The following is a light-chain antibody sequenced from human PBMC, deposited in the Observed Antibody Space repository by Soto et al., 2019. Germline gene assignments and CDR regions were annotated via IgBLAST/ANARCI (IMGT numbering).Light chain of an antibody. CDR3: QTWDSGIQV. Sequence: QSVLTQSPSASASLGTSVKFTCTLNSGHSDYAIAWHQQRPEKGPRFLMKLDSDGSHTKGAGIPDRFSGSSSGAERFLTIASLQSEDKADYCCQTWDSGIQVFGGGTKLTVL. CDR1: SGHSDYA. V-gene: IGLV4-69*01. CDR2: LDSDGSH. J-gene: IGLJ3*02.